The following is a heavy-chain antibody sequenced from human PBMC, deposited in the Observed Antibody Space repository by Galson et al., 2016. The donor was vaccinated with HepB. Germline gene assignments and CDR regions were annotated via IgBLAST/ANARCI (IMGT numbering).Heavy chain of an antibody. Sequence: SLRLSCAASGFTFSSYAMSWVRQAPGKGLEWVSTTSGYGVSTYYADSVKGRFTISRDNSKNTLYLQMNSLRAEDSALYFCAKGPYYDFWSGKDWFDPWGQGTLVTVSS. D-gene: IGHD3-3*01. CDR3: AKGPYYDFWSGKDWFDP. CDR2: TSGYGVST. V-gene: IGHV3-23*01. CDR1: GFTFSSYA. J-gene: IGHJ5*02.